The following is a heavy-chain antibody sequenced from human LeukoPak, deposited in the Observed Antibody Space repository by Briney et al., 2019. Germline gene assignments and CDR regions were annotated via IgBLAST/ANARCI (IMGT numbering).Heavy chain of an antibody. Sequence: YPGGSLRLSCAASGFTFSSYEMNWVRQAPGKGLEWVSSITSSGRYIYYADSVKGRFTISRDNSENSLYLQMDSLTAEDTAVYYCTRKGSQWDFLVDYWGQGTRVAVSP. CDR2: ITSSGRYI. D-gene: IGHD2/OR15-2a*01. CDR3: TRKGSQWDFLVDY. CDR1: GFTFSSYE. V-gene: IGHV3-21*01. J-gene: IGHJ4*02.